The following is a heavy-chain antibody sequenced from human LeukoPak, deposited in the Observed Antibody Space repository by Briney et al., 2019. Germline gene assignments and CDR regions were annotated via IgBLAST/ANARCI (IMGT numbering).Heavy chain of an antibody. J-gene: IGHJ4*02. CDR1: GVSISSYY. CDR2: IYYSGST. Sequence: SETLSLTCTVSGVSISSYYWSWIRQPPGKGLEWIGYIYYSGSTNYNPSLKSRVTISVDTSKNQFSLKLSSVTAADTAVYYCARRGGSGRAFDYWGQGTLVTVSS. V-gene: IGHV4-59*08. CDR3: ARRGGSGRAFDY. D-gene: IGHD1-26*01.